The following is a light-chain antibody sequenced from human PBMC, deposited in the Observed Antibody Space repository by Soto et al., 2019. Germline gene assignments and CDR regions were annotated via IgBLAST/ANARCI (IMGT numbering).Light chain of an antibody. CDR3: QQLNSYPIT. CDR2: AAS. J-gene: IGKJ3*01. Sequence: DLQLTQSPSFLSASVGDRVTITCRASQGINNYLGWYQQKPGKAPKLLIYAASTLQSGVPSRFSGSGSGTEFTLTISSLQPEDFATYYCQQLNSYPITCGPGTKVDI. CDR1: QGINNY. V-gene: IGKV1-9*01.